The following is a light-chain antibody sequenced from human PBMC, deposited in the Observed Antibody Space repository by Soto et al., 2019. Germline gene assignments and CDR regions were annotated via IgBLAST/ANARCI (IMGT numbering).Light chain of an antibody. CDR1: QSISNY. Sequence: IQMTQSPSSLSAFVGDRVTITCRASQSISNYLNWYQQKPGKAPKLLIYAASSLQSGVPSRFSGSGSGKDFTLTISSLQPEDFATYYCQQSYGTPLTFGGGTKVDIK. J-gene: IGKJ4*01. V-gene: IGKV1-39*01. CDR2: AAS. CDR3: QQSYGTPLT.